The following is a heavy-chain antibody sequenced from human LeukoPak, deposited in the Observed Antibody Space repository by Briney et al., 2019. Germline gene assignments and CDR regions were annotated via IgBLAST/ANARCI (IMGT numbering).Heavy chain of an antibody. J-gene: IGHJ5*02. CDR2: ISGSGGST. Sequence: GGSLRLSCAASGFTFSSYAMSWVRQAPGKGLEWVSAISGSGGSTYYADSVKGRFTISRDNSKNTLYLQMNSLRAEDTAVYYCARLEVETGYSGSWYHRMNWFDPWGQGTLVTVSS. CDR3: ARLEVETGYSGSWYHRMNWFDP. V-gene: IGHV3-23*01. D-gene: IGHD6-13*01. CDR1: GFTFSSYA.